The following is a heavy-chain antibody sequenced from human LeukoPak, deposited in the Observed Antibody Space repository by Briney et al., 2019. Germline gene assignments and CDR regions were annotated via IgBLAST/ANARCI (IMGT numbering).Heavy chain of an antibody. CDR2: MYHSGST. V-gene: IGHV4-38-2*02. J-gene: IGHJ4*02. CDR3: AREDNGRFDY. CDR1: GYSISSGNY. Sequence: PSETLSLTCAVSGYSISSGNYWRWIRQPPGKGLEWIGSMYHSGSTLHNPSLKSRVTISVDTSKNQLSLKLTSVTAADTAVYSCAREDNGRFDYWGRGTLVTVSS. D-gene: IGHD2-8*01.